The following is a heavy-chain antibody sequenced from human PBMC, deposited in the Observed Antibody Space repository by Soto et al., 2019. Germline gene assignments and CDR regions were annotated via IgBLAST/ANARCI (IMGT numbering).Heavy chain of an antibody. J-gene: IGHJ4*02. D-gene: IGHD4-4*01. Sequence: PGGSLRLSCAVSGFTFSTYSMNWVRQAPGKGLEWVGRIKSKTDGGTTDYAAPVKGRFTISRDDSKNTLYLQMNSLKTEDTAVYYCTTLDYSNYGFDYWGQGTLVTVSS. CDR3: TTLDYSNYGFDY. CDR2: IKSKTDGGTT. V-gene: IGHV3-15*01. CDR1: GFTFSTYS.